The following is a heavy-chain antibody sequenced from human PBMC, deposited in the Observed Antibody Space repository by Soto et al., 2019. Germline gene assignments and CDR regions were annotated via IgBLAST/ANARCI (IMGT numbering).Heavy chain of an antibody. Sequence: PGGSLRLSCAASGFTFSSYWMHWVRQAPGKGLVWVSRINSDGSSTSYADSVKGRFTISRDNAKNTLYLQMNSLRAEDTAVYYCARESDTMIVVVTGMDVWGQGTTVTV. V-gene: IGHV3-74*01. CDR2: INSDGSST. J-gene: IGHJ6*02. CDR3: ARESDTMIVVVTGMDV. D-gene: IGHD3-22*01. CDR1: GFTFSSYW.